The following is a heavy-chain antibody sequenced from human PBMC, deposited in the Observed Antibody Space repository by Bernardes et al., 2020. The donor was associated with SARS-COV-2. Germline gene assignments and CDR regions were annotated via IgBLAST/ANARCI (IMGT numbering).Heavy chain of an antibody. Sequence: SETLSLTCAVSGGSISTSHWWTWVRQPPGKGLEWVGEMHPHGNTNYSPSLKSRLTISVDRSKNQFSLQLRSVTAADTAGYYCARGGEYSCYGHGDYLDSWGQGTLVTVPS. CDR3: ARGGEYSCYGHGDYLDS. V-gene: IGHV4-4*02. CDR2: MHPHGNT. CDR1: GGSISTSHW. J-gene: IGHJ4*02. D-gene: IGHD5-12*01.